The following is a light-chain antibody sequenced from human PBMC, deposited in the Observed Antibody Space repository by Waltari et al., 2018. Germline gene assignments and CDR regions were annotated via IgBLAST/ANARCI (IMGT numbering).Light chain of an antibody. V-gene: IGKV4-1*01. Sequence: DIVMTQSPASLAVSLGERATIHFKSRQSIFYSSNNKDYLAWYQLKPGQPPKLLISWASTRESGVPDRFSGSGTGTDFTLTISSLQTEDVATYYCQQYSDTPYTFGQGTNLEI. J-gene: IGKJ2*01. CDR3: QQYSDTPYT. CDR1: QSIFYSSNNKDY. CDR2: WAS.